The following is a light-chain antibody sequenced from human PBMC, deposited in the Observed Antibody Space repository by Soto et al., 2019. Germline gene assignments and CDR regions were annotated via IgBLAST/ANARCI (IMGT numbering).Light chain of an antibody. CDR3: QQRSNWPPIT. J-gene: IGKJ5*01. CDR1: QSVDSKY. Sequence: EIVLTQSPGTLSLSPGEEATLSCRASQSVDSKYLAWYQQKAGQAPRLLIYGATGRADGIPHRFSGSGSGTDFTLTISKLEPEDFAVYYCQQRSNWPPITFGQGTRLEIK. V-gene: IGKV3D-20*02. CDR2: GAT.